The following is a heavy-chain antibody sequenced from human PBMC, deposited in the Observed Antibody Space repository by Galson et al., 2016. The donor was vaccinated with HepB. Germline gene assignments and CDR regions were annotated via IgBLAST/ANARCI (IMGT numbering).Heavy chain of an antibody. CDR1: GFTFSDSA. D-gene: IGHD6-13*01. Sequence: SLRLSCAASGFTFSDSAMNWVRQAPGKGLEWVSSISVGGGSTYYADAVKGRFTISRDNSKNTLYLQMNSLRAGDTARYYCAKGRLAARGRCDYWGQGNLVTVSS. CDR3: AKGRLAARGRCDY. V-gene: IGHV3-23*01. J-gene: IGHJ4*02. CDR2: ISVGGGST.